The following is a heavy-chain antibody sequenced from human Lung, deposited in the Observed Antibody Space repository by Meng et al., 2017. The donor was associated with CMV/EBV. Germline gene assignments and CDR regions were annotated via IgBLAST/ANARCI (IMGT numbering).Heavy chain of an antibody. CDR1: GDSITSYY. V-gene: IGHV4-4*07. CDR2: ISASGNT. D-gene: IGHD6-13*01. CDR3: ARDFGSSWYPNWFDP. J-gene: IGHJ5*02. Sequence: QVPLKESGTGLVKLSETLSLPCTVSGDSITSYYWSWIRQPAGKGLEWIGRISASGNTRYNPSLKSRVTMSVDTSKNQFSLKLSSVTAADTAVYYCARDFGSSWYPNWFDPWGQGTLVTVSS.